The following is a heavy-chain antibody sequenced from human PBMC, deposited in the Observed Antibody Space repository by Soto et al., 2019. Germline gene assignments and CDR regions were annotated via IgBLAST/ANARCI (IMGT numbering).Heavy chain of an antibody. V-gene: IGHV4-39*01. D-gene: IGHD2-15*01. J-gene: IGHJ6*03. Sequence: SETLSLTCTVSGGSISSSSYYWGWIRQPPGKGLEWIGSIYYSGSTYYNPSLKSRVTISVDTSKNQFSLKLSSVTAADTAVYYCAGGGGYCSGGSCYSLLYYYYYMDVWGKGTTVTVSS. CDR2: IYYSGST. CDR1: GGSISSSSYY. CDR3: AGGGGYCSGGSCYSLLYYYYYMDV.